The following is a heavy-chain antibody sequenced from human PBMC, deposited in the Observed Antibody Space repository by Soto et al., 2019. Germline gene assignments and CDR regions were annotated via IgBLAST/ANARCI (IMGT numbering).Heavy chain of an antibody. CDR3: ARCPIDHNWFDP. V-gene: IGHV4-59*01. CDR1: GSDITTYY. J-gene: IGHJ5*02. D-gene: IGHD3-9*01. Sequence: SETLSLTCTVSGSDITTYYWSWLRQSPGKGLEWIGHIYDTGSTTYNPSLKSRVTISVDTSNKQFSLRLTSVTAADTAVYYCARCPIDHNWFDPWGQGTLVTVSA. CDR2: IYDTGST.